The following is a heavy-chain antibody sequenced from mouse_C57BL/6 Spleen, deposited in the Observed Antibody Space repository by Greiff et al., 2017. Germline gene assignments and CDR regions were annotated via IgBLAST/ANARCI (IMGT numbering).Heavy chain of an antibody. J-gene: IGHJ4*01. Sequence: VQLQQSGAELARPGASVKLSCKASGYTFTSYGISWVKQRTGQGLEWIGEIYPRSGNTYYNEKFKGKATLTADKSSSTAYMELRSLTSEDSAVYFCARERLYDYDGDYAMDYWGQGTSVTVSS. V-gene: IGHV1-81*01. CDR1: GYTFTSYG. CDR3: ARERLYDYDGDYAMDY. CDR2: IYPRSGNT. D-gene: IGHD2-4*01.